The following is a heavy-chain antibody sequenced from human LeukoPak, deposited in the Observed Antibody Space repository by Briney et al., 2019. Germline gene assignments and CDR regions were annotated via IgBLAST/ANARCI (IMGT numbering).Heavy chain of an antibody. Sequence: ASVKVSCKASGYAFSRITISWVRQAPGQGLEWRGWISLYNGNTNYAQKFQGSVTMTRDTSTTTVSMELRSLRSDDTAVYYCASPSSSYHDAFDIWGQGTMVTVSS. CDR2: ISLYNGNT. V-gene: IGHV1-18*01. J-gene: IGHJ3*02. CDR1: GYAFSRIT. CDR3: ASPSSSYHDAFDI. D-gene: IGHD6-13*01.